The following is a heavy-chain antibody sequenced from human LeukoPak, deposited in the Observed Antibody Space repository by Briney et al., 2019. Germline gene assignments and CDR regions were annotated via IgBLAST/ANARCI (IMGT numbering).Heavy chain of an antibody. CDR3: ARIRDGYNDAYDL. V-gene: IGHV1-46*01. D-gene: IGHD5-24*01. CDR2: IDPDGGNT. CDR1: GYTFTDSY. Sequence: ASVKVSCKASGYTFTDSYVHWVRQAPGQVLEWIGLIDPDGGNTNYAQNFQGRVTLTRDTSTSTLYMELSSLRSEDTAIYYCARIRDGYNDAYDLWGQGTVVTVPS. J-gene: IGHJ3*01.